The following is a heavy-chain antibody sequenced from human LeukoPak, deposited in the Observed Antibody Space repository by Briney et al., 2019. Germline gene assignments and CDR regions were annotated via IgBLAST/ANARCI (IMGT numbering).Heavy chain of an antibody. Sequence: GGSLRLSCAVSGFTFSSYGMHWVRQAPGKGLEWVAVMSYDGSNKYYADSVKGRFTISRDNSKSTLYLQMNSLRAEDTAVYYCANVAMNCSGGSCPLDYWGQGTLVTVSS. D-gene: IGHD2-15*01. V-gene: IGHV3-30*18. CDR3: ANVAMNCSGGSCPLDY. CDR1: GFTFSSYG. J-gene: IGHJ4*02. CDR2: MSYDGSNK.